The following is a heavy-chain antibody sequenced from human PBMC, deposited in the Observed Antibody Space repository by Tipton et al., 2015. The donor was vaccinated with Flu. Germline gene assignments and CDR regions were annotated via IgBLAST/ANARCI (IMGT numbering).Heavy chain of an antibody. Sequence: SLRLSCAASGFTFSSYGMHWVRQAPGKGLEWVAVISCEGDDKYYGDSVKGRFTISRDNSRNTLNLQMNSLRPEDTAVYFCAKDKPYTGGYWGQGTLVTVSS. CDR2: ISCEGDDK. CDR1: GFTFSSYG. V-gene: IGHV3-30*18. D-gene: IGHD3-16*01. J-gene: IGHJ4*02. CDR3: AKDKPYTGGY.